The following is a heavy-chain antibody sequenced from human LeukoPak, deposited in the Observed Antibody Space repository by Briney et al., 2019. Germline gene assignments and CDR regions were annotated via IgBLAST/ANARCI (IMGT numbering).Heavy chain of an antibody. CDR1: GGSISSGSYY. Sequence: SQTLSLTCTVSGGSISSGSYYWSWIRQPAGKGLEWIVRIYTSGSTNYNPSLKSRVTISVDTSKNQFSLKLSSVTAADTAVYYCARAGYSSSLMEGYFDYWGQGTLVTVSS. CDR2: IYTSGST. V-gene: IGHV4-61*02. J-gene: IGHJ4*02. CDR3: ARAGYSSSLMEGYFDY. D-gene: IGHD6-6*01.